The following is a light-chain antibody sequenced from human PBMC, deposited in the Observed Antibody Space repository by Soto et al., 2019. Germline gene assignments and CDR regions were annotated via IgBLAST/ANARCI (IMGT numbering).Light chain of an antibody. J-gene: IGKJ4*01. Sequence: DIQMTQSPSSLSASVGDRVTITCRASQSISNYLNWYQQKPGKAPKVLIYAASSLQSGVPSRFSGSGSGTDFTFTISSLQPEDFAAYYCQQTYSIPLTFGGGTKVDIK. CDR1: QSISNY. V-gene: IGKV1-39*01. CDR3: QQTYSIPLT. CDR2: AAS.